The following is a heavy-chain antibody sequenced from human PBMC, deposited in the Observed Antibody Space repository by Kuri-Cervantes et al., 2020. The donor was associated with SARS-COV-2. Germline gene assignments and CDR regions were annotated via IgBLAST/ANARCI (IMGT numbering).Heavy chain of an antibody. Sequence: GESLKISCAASGFTFSSYAMHWVRQAPGKGLEWVAVISYDGSNKYYADSVKGRFTISRDNSKNTLYLQMNSLRAEDTAVYHCARGFLEWLDYWGQGTLVTVSS. V-gene: IGHV3-30-3*01. J-gene: IGHJ4*02. CDR1: GFTFSSYA. CDR3: ARGFLEWLDY. D-gene: IGHD3-3*01. CDR2: ISYDGSNK.